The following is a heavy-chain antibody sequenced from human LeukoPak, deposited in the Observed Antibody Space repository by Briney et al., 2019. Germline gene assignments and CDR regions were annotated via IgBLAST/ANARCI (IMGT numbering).Heavy chain of an antibody. D-gene: IGHD6-19*01. V-gene: IGHV1-69*13. J-gene: IGHJ5*02. Sequence: SVKVSCKASGGTFSSYAISWVRQAPGQGLEWMGGIIPIFGTANYAQKFQGRVTITADESTSTAYMELSSLRSEDTAVYYCASCIAVAGTAWFDPWGQGTLVTVSS. CDR1: GGTFSSYA. CDR3: ASCIAVAGTAWFDP. CDR2: IIPIFGTA.